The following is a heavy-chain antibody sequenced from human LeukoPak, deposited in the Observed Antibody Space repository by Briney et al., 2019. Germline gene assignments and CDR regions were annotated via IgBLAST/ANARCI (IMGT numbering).Heavy chain of an antibody. J-gene: IGHJ4*02. D-gene: IGHD6-19*01. CDR3: ARHGGGWYYFDY. CDR2: IYYSGST. CDR1: GGSIISYY. V-gene: IGHV4-59*08. Sequence: PSETLSLTCTVSGGSIISYYWSWIRQPPGKGLEWIGYIYYSGSTNYNPSLKSRVTISVDTSKSQFSLKLSSVTAAESAVYYCARHGGGWYYFDYWGQGTLVTVSS.